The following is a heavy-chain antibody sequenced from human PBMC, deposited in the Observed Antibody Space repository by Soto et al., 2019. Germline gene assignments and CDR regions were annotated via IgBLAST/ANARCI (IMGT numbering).Heavy chain of an antibody. Sequence: SETLSLTCSVSGTSIRGYYWTWIRQPPGKGLEWIGYIYYTGTTKYNPSLKSRVTISVDTSKNQFSLRLNSVTAADTAVYYCAREVSSFGSNHFDSWGEGSLVTV. CDR1: GTSIRGYY. CDR3: AREVSSFGSNHFDS. J-gene: IGHJ4*02. V-gene: IGHV4-59*01. D-gene: IGHD3-10*01. CDR2: IYYTGTT.